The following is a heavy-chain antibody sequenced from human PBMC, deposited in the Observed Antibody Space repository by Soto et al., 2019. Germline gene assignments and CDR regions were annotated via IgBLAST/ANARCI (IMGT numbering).Heavy chain of an antibody. D-gene: IGHD3-16*02. CDR1: GFSLIPAGVG. J-gene: IGHJ3*02. V-gene: IGHV2-5*02. CDR3: AHLTITYGGVIGLDAFDT. Sequence: TLVNPTETLTLTCTFSGFSLIPAGVGVGWIRQPPGKALEWVAVIYWDNDKRYNPSLNSRLSITKDTSRNQVVLTMTNMDPVDTGTYFCAHLTITYGGVIGLDAFDTWGQGTLVTVSS. CDR2: IYWDNDK.